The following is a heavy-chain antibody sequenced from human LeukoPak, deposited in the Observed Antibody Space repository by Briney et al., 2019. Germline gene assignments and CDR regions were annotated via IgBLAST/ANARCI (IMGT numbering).Heavy chain of an antibody. V-gene: IGHV3-23*01. CDR3: AKCDGGRYYYYYGMDV. Sequence: GGSLRLSCAASGFTFSSYAMSWVRQAPGKGLEWVSAISGSGGSTYYADSVKGRFTISRDNSMNTLYLQMNSLRAEDTAVYYCAKCDGGRYYYYYGMDVWGQGTTVTVSS. CDR1: GFTFSSYA. D-gene: IGHD2-15*01. CDR2: ISGSGGST. J-gene: IGHJ6*02.